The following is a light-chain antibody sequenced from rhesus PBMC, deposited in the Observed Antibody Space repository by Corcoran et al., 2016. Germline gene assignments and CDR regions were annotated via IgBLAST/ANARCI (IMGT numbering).Light chain of an antibody. J-gene: IGKJ2*01. CDR1: QGITND. CDR2: EAS. V-gene: IGKV1-25*01. CDR3: QHYYSIPYS. Sequence: DIQMTQSPSSLSASVGDRVTITCRASQGITNDLAWYQQKPGKTPKLLIDEASSLQSGIPSRFGGSGSGTDFTLTLSSLQSEDFATYYCQHYYSIPYSFGQGTKVEIK.